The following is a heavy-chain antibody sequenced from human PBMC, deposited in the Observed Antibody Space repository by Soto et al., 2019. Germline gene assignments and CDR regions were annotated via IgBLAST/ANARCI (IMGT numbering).Heavy chain of an antibody. CDR1: GFTFSSYA. CDR2: ISGSGGST. V-gene: IGHV3-23*01. D-gene: IGHD3-10*01. Sequence: GGSLRLSCAASGFTFSSYAMSWVRQAPGKGLEWVSAISGSGGSTYYADSVKGRFTISRDNSKNTLYLQMNSLRAEDTAVYYCAKDLGITMVRAKIPYYGMDVWGQGTTVTVSS. J-gene: IGHJ6*02. CDR3: AKDLGITMVRAKIPYYGMDV.